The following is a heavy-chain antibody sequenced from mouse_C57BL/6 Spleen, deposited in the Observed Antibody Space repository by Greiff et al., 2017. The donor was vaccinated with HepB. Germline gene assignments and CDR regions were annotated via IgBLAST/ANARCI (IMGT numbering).Heavy chain of an antibody. V-gene: IGHV1-85*01. Sequence: QVQLQQSGPELVKPGASVKLSCKASGYTFTSYDINWVKQRPGQGLEWIGWIYPRDGSTKYNEKFKGKATLTVDTSSSTAYMELHSLTSEDSAVYFCAKGDYYYGSWWFAYWGQGTLVTVSA. CDR1: GYTFTSYD. J-gene: IGHJ3*01. D-gene: IGHD1-1*01. CDR2: IYPRDGST. CDR3: AKGDYYYGSWWFAY.